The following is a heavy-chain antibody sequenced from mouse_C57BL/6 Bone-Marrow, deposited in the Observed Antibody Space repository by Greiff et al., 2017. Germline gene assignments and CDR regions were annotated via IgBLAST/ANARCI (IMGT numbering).Heavy chain of an antibody. CDR3: AREGYSNYPYYFDY. CDR2: INPSNGGT. D-gene: IGHD2-5*01. J-gene: IGHJ2*01. V-gene: IGHV1-53*01. Sequence: QVQLQQPGTELVKPGASVKLSCKASGYTFTSYWMHWVKQRPGQGLEWIGNINPSNGGTNYNEKFKSKATLTVDKSSSTAYMQLSSLTSEDSAVYYWAREGYSNYPYYFDYWGQGTTLTVSS. CDR1: GYTFTSYW.